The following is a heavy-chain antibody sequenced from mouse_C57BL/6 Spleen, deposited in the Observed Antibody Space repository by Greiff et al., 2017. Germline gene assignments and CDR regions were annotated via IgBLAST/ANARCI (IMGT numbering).Heavy chain of an antibody. CDR2: INPYNGGT. CDR1: GYTFTDYY. Sequence: EVQLQQSGPVLVKPGASVKMSCKASGYTFTDYYMNWVKQSHGKSLEWIGVINPYNGGTSYNQKFKGKATLTVDKSSSTAYMELNSLTSEDSAVYYCARRKTVYYAMDYWGQGTSVTVSS. V-gene: IGHV1-19*01. J-gene: IGHJ4*01. CDR3: ARRKTVYYAMDY. D-gene: IGHD1-1*01.